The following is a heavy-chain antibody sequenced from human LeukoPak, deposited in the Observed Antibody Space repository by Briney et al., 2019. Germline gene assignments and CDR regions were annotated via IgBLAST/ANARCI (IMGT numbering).Heavy chain of an antibody. J-gene: IGHJ4*02. CDR2: IRYDGSNK. CDR1: GFTFSSYG. Sequence: GGSLRLSCAASGFTFSSYGMHWVRQAPGKGLEWVAFIRYDGSNKYYADSVKGRFTISRDNSKNTLYLQMNSLRAEDTAVYYCAKAGSYPPGYYFDYWGQGTLVTVSS. D-gene: IGHD1-26*01. V-gene: IGHV3-30*02. CDR3: AKAGSYPPGYYFDY.